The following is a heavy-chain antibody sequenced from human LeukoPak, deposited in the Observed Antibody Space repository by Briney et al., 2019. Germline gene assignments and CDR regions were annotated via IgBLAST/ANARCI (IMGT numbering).Heavy chain of an antibody. CDR1: GFTFSNAW. Sequence: PGGSLRLSCAASGFTFSNAWMSWVRQAPGKGLEWVGRIKSKTDGGTTDYAAPVKGRFTISRDDSKNTLYLQMNSLKTEDTAVYYCTTDGRSLGYCSGGSCYYYYYMDVWGKGTTVTISS. J-gene: IGHJ6*03. V-gene: IGHV3-15*01. CDR2: IKSKTDGGTT. D-gene: IGHD2-15*01. CDR3: TTDGRSLGYCSGGSCYYYYYMDV.